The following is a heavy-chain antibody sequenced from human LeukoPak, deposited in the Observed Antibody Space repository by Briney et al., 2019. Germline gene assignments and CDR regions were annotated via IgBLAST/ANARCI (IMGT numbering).Heavy chain of an antibody. CDR1: GYTFTSYD. V-gene: IGHV1-8*01. CDR2: MNPNSGNT. J-gene: IGHJ4*02. CDR3: ARWEVRGVITP. D-gene: IGHD3-10*01. Sequence: GASVTVSCKASGYTFTSYDINWVRQATGQGLEWMGWMNPNSGNTGYAQKFQGRVTMTRDTSISTAYMELSSLTSEDTAVYFCARWEVRGVITPWGQGTLVTVSS.